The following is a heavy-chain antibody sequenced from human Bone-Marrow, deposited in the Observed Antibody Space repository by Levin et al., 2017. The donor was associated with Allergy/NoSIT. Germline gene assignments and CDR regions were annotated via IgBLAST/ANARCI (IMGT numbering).Heavy chain of an antibody. J-gene: IGHJ4*02. V-gene: IGHV3-7*02. CDR2: IKHDGSEK. CDR1: GFTFSSYW. Sequence: GGSLRLSCAASGFTFSSYWMTWVRQAPGKGLEWVANIKHDGSEKYYVDSVKDRFTISRDNAKNSVYLQMNSLRAEDTALYYCATHITVVATILGYWGQGTLVTVSS. D-gene: IGHD5-12*01. CDR3: ATHITVVATILGY.